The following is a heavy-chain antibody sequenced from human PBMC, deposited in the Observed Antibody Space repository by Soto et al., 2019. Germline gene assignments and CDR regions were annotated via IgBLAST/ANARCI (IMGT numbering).Heavy chain of an antibody. V-gene: IGHV1-18*01. CDR1: GYTFTSYG. Sequence: GASVKVSCKASGYTFTSYGISWVRQAPGQGLEWMGWISTYNGNTKYAQKLQGRVTMTTDTSTSTAYMELRSLRSDDTAVYYCARVSSSWGLVNYFDYWGQGTLVTVSS. CDR2: ISTYNGNT. D-gene: IGHD6-13*01. CDR3: ARVSSSWGLVNYFDY. J-gene: IGHJ4*02.